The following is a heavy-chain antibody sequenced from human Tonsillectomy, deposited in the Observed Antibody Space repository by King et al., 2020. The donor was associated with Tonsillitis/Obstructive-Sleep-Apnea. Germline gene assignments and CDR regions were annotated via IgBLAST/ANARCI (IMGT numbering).Heavy chain of an antibody. Sequence: VQLVESGGGLVQSGGSLRLSCVASGFTFKNSWMSWVRQAPGKGLEWVANINQDGSEKNYVDSVKGRFTISRDNAKNSLYVQLNSLRVEDTAVYYCVKHLYYYDSSGNYYVSFFQYWGQGTLVSVSS. CDR3: VKHLYYYDSSGNYYVSFFQY. V-gene: IGHV3-7*03. CDR2: INQDGSEK. D-gene: IGHD3-22*01. CDR1: GFTFKNSW. J-gene: IGHJ1*01.